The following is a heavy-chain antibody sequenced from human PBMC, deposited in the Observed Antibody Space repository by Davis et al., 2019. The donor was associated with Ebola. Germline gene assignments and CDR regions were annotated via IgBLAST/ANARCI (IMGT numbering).Heavy chain of an antibody. CDR3: ARTFVGGWLFDY. CDR1: GYTFTSYD. CDR2: MNPNSGNT. Sequence: AASVKVSCKASGYTFTSYDINWVRQATGQGLEWMGWMNPNSGNTGYAQKFQGRVTMTRDTSAGTAYMEMSNLTSEDTAVYYCARTFVGGWLFDYWGQGTLVTVSS. D-gene: IGHD1-26*01. V-gene: IGHV1-8*01. J-gene: IGHJ4*02.